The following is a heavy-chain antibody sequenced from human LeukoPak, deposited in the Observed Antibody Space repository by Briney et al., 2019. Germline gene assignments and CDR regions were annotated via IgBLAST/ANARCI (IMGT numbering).Heavy chain of an antibody. CDR2: ISAYNGNS. J-gene: IGHJ4*02. D-gene: IGHD3-10*01. CDR1: GYTFTSYG. CDR3: VRDGHVSGSYGCFDY. Sequence: ASVKVSCKASGYTFTSYGISWVRQAPGQGLEWMGWISAYNGNSNYAPKLQGRVTMTTDTTTSTAYMELRSLTSDDTAVYYCVRDGHVSGSYGCFDYWGQGTLVTVSS. V-gene: IGHV1-18*01.